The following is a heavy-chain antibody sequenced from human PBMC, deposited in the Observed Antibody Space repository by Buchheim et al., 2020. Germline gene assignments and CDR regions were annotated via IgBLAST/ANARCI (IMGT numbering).Heavy chain of an antibody. D-gene: IGHD5-18*01. CDR3: AKDFGKNTAMVMGAFFDY. CDR1: GFTFSSYG. CDR2: IRYDGSNK. Sequence: VQLVESGGGVVQPGRSLRLSCAASGFTFSSYGMHWVRQAPGKGLEWVAFIRYDGSNKYYADSVKGRFTISRDNSKNTLYLQMNSLRAEDTAVYYCAKDFGKNTAMVMGAFFDYWGQGTL. J-gene: IGHJ4*02. V-gene: IGHV3-30*02.